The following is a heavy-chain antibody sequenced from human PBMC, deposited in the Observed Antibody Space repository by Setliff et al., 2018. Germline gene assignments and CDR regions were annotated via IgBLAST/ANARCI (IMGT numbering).Heavy chain of an antibody. CDR1: GFTFSDYS. V-gene: IGHV3-23*01. J-gene: IGHJ4*02. CDR2: ISDTAIGI. CDR3: AKDIVGYSSTWPKRDYFDY. Sequence: GGSLRLSCETSGFTFSDYSFDWVRQAPGKGLEWVSTISDTAIGIYYADSVRGRFTISRDNSKKTLHLQMNSLRAEDTAIYYCAKDIVGYSSTWPKRDYFDYWGQGTLVTVSS. D-gene: IGHD6-13*01.